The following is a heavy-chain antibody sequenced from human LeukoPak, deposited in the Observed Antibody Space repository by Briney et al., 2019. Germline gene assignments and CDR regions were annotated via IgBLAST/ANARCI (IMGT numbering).Heavy chain of an antibody. V-gene: IGHV3-30*04. CDR3: ARDGPCGGGGSYFRRYFDY. CDR1: GFTFSSYA. Sequence: PGGSLRLSCAASGFTFSSYAMHWVRQAPGKGLEWVAVMSYDGSNKYYADSVKGRFTISRDNSKNTLYLQMNSLRAEDTAVYYWARDGPCGGGGSYFRRYFDYWGQETLVTVSS. D-gene: IGHD2-21*02. CDR2: MSYDGSNK. J-gene: IGHJ4*02.